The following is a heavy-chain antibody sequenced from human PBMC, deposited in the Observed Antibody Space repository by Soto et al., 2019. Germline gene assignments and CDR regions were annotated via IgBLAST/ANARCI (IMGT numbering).Heavy chain of an antibody. CDR1: GGSISSGGYS. CDR3: ARGRVKYGTAHHFDY. D-gene: IGHD3-10*01. Sequence: PSETLSLTCAVSGGSISSGGYSWSWIRQPPGKGLEWIGYIYHSGSTYYNPSLKSRVTISVDRSKNQFSLKLSSVTAADTAVYYCARGRVKYGTAHHFDYWGQGTLVTVYS. CDR2: IYHSGST. J-gene: IGHJ4*02. V-gene: IGHV4-30-2*01.